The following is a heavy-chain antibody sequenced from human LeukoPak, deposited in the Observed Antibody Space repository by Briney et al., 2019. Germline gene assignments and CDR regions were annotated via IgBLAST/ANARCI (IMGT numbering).Heavy chain of an antibody. Sequence: GGSLRLSCAASGLTFSNAWMNWVRQAPGKGLEWVGRIKSKTDGGTTDYAAPVKGRFTISRDDSKNTLYLQMNSLKTEDTAVYYYTTLLNYYYDSSGHLRLFDYWGQGTLVTVSS. CDR3: TTLLNYYYDSSGHLRLFDY. J-gene: IGHJ4*02. CDR2: IKSKTDGGTT. D-gene: IGHD3-22*01. V-gene: IGHV3-15*07. CDR1: GLTFSNAW.